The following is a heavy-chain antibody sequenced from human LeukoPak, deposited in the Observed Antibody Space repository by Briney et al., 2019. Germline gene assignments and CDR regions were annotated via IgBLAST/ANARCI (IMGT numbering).Heavy chain of an antibody. D-gene: IGHD2-2*01. CDR1: GFTFSSFG. Sequence: GSLRLSCAASGFTFSSFGMHWVRQAPGKELEWVAVIWYDGSNKYYADSVKGRLTVSRDNSKNTLYLQMNSLRAEDTAVYYCAKESGYCSSTSCFADAFDIWGQGTMVTVSS. CDR3: AKESGYCSSTSCFADAFDI. V-gene: IGHV3-33*06. CDR2: IWYDGSNK. J-gene: IGHJ3*02.